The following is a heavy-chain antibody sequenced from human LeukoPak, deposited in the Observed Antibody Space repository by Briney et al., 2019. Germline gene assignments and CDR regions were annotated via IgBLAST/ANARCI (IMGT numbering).Heavy chain of an antibody. Sequence: GASVKVSCKASGGTFSSYTISWVRQAPGQGLEWMGRIIPILGIANYAQKFQGRVTITADKSTSTAYMELSSLRSEDTAVYYCAKGVTSGWLADGYYGMDVWGQGTTVTVSS. CDR2: IIPILGIA. CDR1: GGTFSSYT. J-gene: IGHJ6*02. D-gene: IGHD6-19*01. V-gene: IGHV1-69*02. CDR3: AKGVTSGWLADGYYGMDV.